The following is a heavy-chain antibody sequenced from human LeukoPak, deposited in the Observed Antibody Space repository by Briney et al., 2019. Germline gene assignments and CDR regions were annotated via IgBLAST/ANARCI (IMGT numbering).Heavy chain of an antibody. D-gene: IGHD5-24*01. CDR1: GFTFSSSA. CDR3: AAGLEAATNMLDYYYYGMDV. V-gene: IGHV1-58*02. Sequence: GASVKVSCMASGFTFSSSAMQWVRQARGQRLEWIGWIVVGSGNTNYAQKFQERVTITRDMSTSTAYMELSSLRSEDTAVYYCAAGLEAATNMLDYYYYGMDVWGQGTPVTVSS. J-gene: IGHJ6*02. CDR2: IVVGSGNT.